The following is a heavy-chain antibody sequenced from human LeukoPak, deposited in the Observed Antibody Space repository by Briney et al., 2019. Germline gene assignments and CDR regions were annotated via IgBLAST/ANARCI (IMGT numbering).Heavy chain of an antibody. Sequence: SETLSLTCTVSGGSINSGSYYWSWIRQPAGKGLEWMGHFYTSGHTSYNPSLKSRVTISVDTSKNQFSLKMNSVTAADTAVYYCARGVHGYSYGYVPWELYSYMDVWGKGTTVTVSS. V-gene: IGHV4-61*09. CDR2: FYTSGHT. D-gene: IGHD5-18*01. CDR3: ARGVHGYSYGYVPWELYSYMDV. J-gene: IGHJ6*03. CDR1: GGSINSGSYY.